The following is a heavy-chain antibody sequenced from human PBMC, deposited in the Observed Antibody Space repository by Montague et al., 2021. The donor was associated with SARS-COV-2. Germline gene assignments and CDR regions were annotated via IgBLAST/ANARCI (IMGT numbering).Heavy chain of an antibody. Sequence: SQTLSLTCTVSGDSMSSGRYYWTWIRQPAGKRLEWIGRIYSSGTTNYNPSLKSRVTLLVDTSKNQFSLKLNSVTAADTAVYFCARDHEMASQLGYFDAWGQGTLVNVSS. D-gene: IGHD5-24*01. CDR2: IYSSGTT. V-gene: IGHV4-61*02. CDR1: GDSMSSGRYY. J-gene: IGHJ4*02. CDR3: ARDHEMASQLGYFDA.